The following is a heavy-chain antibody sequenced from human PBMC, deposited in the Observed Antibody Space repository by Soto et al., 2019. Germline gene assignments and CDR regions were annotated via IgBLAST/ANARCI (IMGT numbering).Heavy chain of an antibody. V-gene: IGHV3-15*01. Sequence: EVQLVESGGGFVTPGGSLRLSCAASGFTFSDSWMGWVRQAPGKGLEWVGRILSKNDGGTTDYAAPVKGRVTISRDDSQNTLYLQMNSLKTEDTAVYYCATYDYISGIYRYRWAYCGQGTLVTVSS. CDR3: ATYDYISGIYRYRWAY. J-gene: IGHJ4*02. D-gene: IGHD3-16*02. CDR1: GFTFSDSW. CDR2: ILSKNDGGTT.